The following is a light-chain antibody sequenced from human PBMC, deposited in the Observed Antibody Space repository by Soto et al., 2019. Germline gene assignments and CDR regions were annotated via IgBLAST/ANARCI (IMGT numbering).Light chain of an antibody. CDR1: QSISSY. Sequence: DIQMTQSPSSLSASVGDRVSITFRASQSISSYLNWYQQKPGKAPKLLIYAASSLQSGVPSMFSGSGSGTDFTLTISSLQPEDFATYYCQQSYSSPITFGQGTRLEI. V-gene: IGKV1-39*01. CDR2: AAS. CDR3: QQSYSSPIT. J-gene: IGKJ5*01.